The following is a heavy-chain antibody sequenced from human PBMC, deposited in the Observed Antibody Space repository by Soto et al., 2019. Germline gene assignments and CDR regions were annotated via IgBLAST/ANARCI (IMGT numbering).Heavy chain of an antibody. D-gene: IGHD3-22*01. CDR2: IYSGGST. CDR1: GFTVTNNF. J-gene: IGHJ4*02. V-gene: IGHV3-53*04. Sequence: EEQLVESGGDLVQPGGSLRLSCAASGFTVTNNFMSWIRQAPGKGLEWVSVIYSGGSTFYADSVKGRFTISRHDSKNTLYLQMNRLRGENTTVYYSARDPPHRYIESSGFFTEWGQGSLVTVFS. CDR3: ARDPPHRYIESSGFFTE.